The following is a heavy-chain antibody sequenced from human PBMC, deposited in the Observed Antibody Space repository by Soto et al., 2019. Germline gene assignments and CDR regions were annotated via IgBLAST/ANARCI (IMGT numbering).Heavy chain of an antibody. CDR1: GYTFTAYG. CDR2: VGTANANT. D-gene: IGHD3-9*01. J-gene: IGHJ4*02. V-gene: IGHV1-18*01. CDR3: AMELNTDPTAYYSFAY. Sequence: QVQLLQSGPEVTMPGASVKVSCKTSGYTFTAYGLAWLRQAPGQRPEWLGWVGTANANTNYAEKFQGRVTMTSERPTTTTYMELRSVRSDDTAVYYCAMELNTDPTAYYSFAYWGQGTLVTVSS.